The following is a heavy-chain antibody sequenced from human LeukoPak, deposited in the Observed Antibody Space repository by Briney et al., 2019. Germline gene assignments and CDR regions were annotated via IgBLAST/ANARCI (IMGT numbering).Heavy chain of an antibody. D-gene: IGHD2-2*01. Sequence: ASVKVSCKASGYTFTGYYIHWVRQAPGQGLEWMGWINPTTVGTNYAQKFQGRVTMTRDTSISTAYMELSSLRSEDTAVYYCARDLGYCSSTSCHALYYFDYWGQGTLVTVSS. J-gene: IGHJ4*02. V-gene: IGHV1-2*02. CDR2: INPTTVGT. CDR1: GYTFTGYY. CDR3: ARDLGYCSSTSCHALYYFDY.